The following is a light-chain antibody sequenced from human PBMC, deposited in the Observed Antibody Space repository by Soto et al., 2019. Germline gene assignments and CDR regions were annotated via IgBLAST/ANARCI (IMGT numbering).Light chain of an antibody. CDR1: QSVNTN. CDR2: GAS. Sequence: EILMTQSPATLSVSPGERATLSCGASQSVNTNLAWYQQKVGQAPRLLMYGASTRATGIPARLSGSGYGTEFTLTISSLKYEDLAIYYCQHYNEWTLTFGGGTKVDIK. V-gene: IGKV3-15*01. J-gene: IGKJ4*01. CDR3: QHYNEWTLT.